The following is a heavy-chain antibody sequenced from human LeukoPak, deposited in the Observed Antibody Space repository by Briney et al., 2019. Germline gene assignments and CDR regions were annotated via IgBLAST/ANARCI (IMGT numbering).Heavy chain of an antibody. J-gene: IGHJ4*02. CDR2: IIPILGIA. CDR1: GGTFGSYA. Sequence: SVNVSCKASGGTFGSYAISWVRQAPGQGLEWMGRIIPILGIANYAQKFQGRVTITADKSTSTAYMELSSLRSEDTAVYYCARDAGSGYGDYWGQGTLVTVSS. D-gene: IGHD6-25*01. CDR3: ARDAGSGYGDY. V-gene: IGHV1-69*04.